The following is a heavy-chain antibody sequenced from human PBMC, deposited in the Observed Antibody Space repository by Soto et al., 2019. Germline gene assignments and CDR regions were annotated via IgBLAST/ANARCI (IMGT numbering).Heavy chain of an antibody. Sequence: EVKLVESGGGLVQPGGSLRLSCAASGFTFRNYCLGWVRQAPGKGLEWVANINEDGSEEYYVDSVRGRFIISRDNARNSRFLQMNSRRAEDTAIYYCARIEIGSYDYWGQGTLVTVSS. CDR2: INEDGSEE. D-gene: IGHD1-26*01. CDR1: GFTFRNYC. V-gene: IGHV3-7*01. J-gene: IGHJ4*02. CDR3: ARIEIGSYDY.